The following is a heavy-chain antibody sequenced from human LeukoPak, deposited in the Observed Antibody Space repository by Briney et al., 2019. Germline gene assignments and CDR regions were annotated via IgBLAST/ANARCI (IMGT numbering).Heavy chain of an antibody. Sequence: ASVKVSCKASGYTFTSYYMHWVRQAPGQGLEWMGINNPSGGSTSYAQKFQGRVTMTRDTSTSTVYMELSSLRSEDTAVYYCARDSGYYDSSGYQYYFDYWGQGTLVTVSS. CDR1: GYTFTSYY. CDR2: NNPSGGST. J-gene: IGHJ4*02. CDR3: ARDSGYYDSSGYQYYFDY. D-gene: IGHD3-22*01. V-gene: IGHV1-46*01.